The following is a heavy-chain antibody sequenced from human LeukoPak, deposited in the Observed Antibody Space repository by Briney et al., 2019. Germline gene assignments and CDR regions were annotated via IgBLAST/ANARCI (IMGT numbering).Heavy chain of an antibody. Sequence: SETLSLTCAVSGGSISSGGYSWSWIRQPPGKGLEWIGYIYHSGSTYYNPSLKSRVTISVDRSKNQFSLKLGSVTAADTAVYYCARSLRYYKLDYWGQGTLVTVSS. J-gene: IGHJ4*02. V-gene: IGHV4-30-2*01. CDR2: IYHSGST. CDR1: GGSISSGGYS. CDR3: ARSLRYYKLDY. D-gene: IGHD2-8*01.